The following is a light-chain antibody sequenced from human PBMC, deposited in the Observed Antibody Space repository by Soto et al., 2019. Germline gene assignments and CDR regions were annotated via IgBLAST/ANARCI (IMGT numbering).Light chain of an antibody. Sequence: DGQMTQYPSTLSASVGDRVTITCRASQSISSWLAWYQQKPGKAPKLLISKASTLQNGVPRRFSGSGSGTEFTLTISSLQPDDFATYYCQQYESYPMTFGGGTKVEIK. J-gene: IGKJ4*01. CDR2: KAS. V-gene: IGKV1-5*03. CDR3: QQYESYPMT. CDR1: QSISSW.